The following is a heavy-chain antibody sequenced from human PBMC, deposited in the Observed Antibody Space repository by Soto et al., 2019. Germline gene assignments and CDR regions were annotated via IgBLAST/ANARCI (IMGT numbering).Heavy chain of an antibody. CDR1: GYTFTSYY. D-gene: IGHD1-26*01. V-gene: IGHV1-46*03. J-gene: IGHJ3*02. CDR2: INPSGGST. Sequence: GASVKVSCKASGYTFTSYYMHWVRQAPGQGLEWMGIINPSGGSTSYAQKFQGRVTMTRDTSTSTVYMELSSLRSEDTAVYYCARDNRLGGPRGWFDIWGQGTMVTVSS. CDR3: ARDNRLGGPRGWFDI.